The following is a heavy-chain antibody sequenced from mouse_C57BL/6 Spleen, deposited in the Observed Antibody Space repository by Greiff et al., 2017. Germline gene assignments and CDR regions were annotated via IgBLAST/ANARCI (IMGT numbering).Heavy chain of an antibody. CDR1: GFTFSSYA. CDR3: ARDSSGPFAY. Sequence: EVKLVESGGGLVKPGGSLKLSCAASGFTFSSYAMSWVRQTPEKRLEWVATISDGGSYTYYPDNVKGRFTLSRDNAKNNLYLQMSHLKSEDTAMYYCARDSSGPFAYWGQGTLVTVSA. V-gene: IGHV5-4*01. J-gene: IGHJ3*01. D-gene: IGHD3-2*02. CDR2: ISDGGSYT.